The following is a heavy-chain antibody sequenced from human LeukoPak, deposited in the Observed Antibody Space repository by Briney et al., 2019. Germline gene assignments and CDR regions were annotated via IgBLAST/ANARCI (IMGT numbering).Heavy chain of an antibody. V-gene: IGHV6-1*01. CDR3: ERDVIGDFKFNY. CDR2: TYYRSKWYN. J-gene: IGHJ4*02. D-gene: IGHD2-21*01. CDR1: GDSVSSNTAA. Sequence: SQTLSLTCAISGDSVSSNTAAWNWIRQSPSRGLEWLGRTYYRSKWYNNYAVSVKSRITINPDTSKNQFSLQLNSVTPDNTSVYYCERDVIGDFKFNYWGRGTVVTVSS.